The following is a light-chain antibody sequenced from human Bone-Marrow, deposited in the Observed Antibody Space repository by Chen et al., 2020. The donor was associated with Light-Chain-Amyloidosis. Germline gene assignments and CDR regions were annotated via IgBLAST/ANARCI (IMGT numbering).Light chain of an antibody. V-gene: IGLV3-25*03. CDR1: DLPTKY. J-gene: IGLJ2*01. CDR3: QSANSSGADEVI. CDR2: RDT. Sequence: SYELTQPPSVSVSPGQTARITCSGDDLPTKYAYWYQQKPGQAPVLVIHRDTERPSGISERFSGPSSGTTATLTISGGQAEGEADYHCQSANSSGADEVIFGGGTKLTVL.